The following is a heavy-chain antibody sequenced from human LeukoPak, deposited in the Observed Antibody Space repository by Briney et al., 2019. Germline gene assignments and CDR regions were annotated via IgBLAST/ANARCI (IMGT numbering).Heavy chain of an antibody. CDR1: GDSVSSNSAA. CDR2: TYYRSKWYN. D-gene: IGHD1/OR15-1a*01. CDR3: ARGGTSGTPFDY. Sequence: SQTLSLTCALSGDSVSSNSAAWNWARQSPSRGLEWLGRTYYRSKWYNEYAVSVQSRMTINPDTSKNQFSLQLNSVAPEDTAVYYCARGGTSGTPFDYWGQGTLVTVSS. J-gene: IGHJ4*02. V-gene: IGHV6-1*01.